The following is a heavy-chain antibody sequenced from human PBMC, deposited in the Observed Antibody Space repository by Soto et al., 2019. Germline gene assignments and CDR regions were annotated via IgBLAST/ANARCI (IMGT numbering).Heavy chain of an antibody. CDR3: ARTYSGYDFSYYYYMDV. CDR2: IYYSGST. V-gene: IGHV4-59*01. D-gene: IGHD5-12*01. Sequence: SETLSLTCTVSGGSISSYYWSWIRQPPGKGLEWIGYIYYSGSTNYNPSLKSRVTISVDTSKNQFSLKLSSVTAADTAVYYCARTYSGYDFSYYYYMDVWGKGTTVTASS. CDR1: GGSISSYY. J-gene: IGHJ6*03.